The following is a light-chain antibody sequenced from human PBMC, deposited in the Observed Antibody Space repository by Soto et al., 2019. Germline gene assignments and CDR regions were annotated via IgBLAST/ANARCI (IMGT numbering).Light chain of an antibody. CDR3: QQTYITPFT. V-gene: IGKV1-39*01. CDR1: QSITDY. J-gene: IGKJ5*01. Sequence: IQMTHSPSSLSASVGDIVTITCRASQSITDYINCYQQQPGRAPKLLIYAASSLQSGVPSRFSASGSGTDFTLTISRLQPEDFATYFCQQTYITPFTFGQGTRLEIK. CDR2: AAS.